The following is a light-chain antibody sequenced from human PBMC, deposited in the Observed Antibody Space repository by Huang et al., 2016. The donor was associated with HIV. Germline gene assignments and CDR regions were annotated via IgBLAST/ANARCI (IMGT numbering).Light chain of an antibody. J-gene: IGKJ2*01. CDR1: QNLKRY. Sequence: IQITQSPSSLSASVGDTVIITCRASQNLKRYLNWYQQEPGKAPKLLISAASNLQSGVPSTFSGSGSGTDFTLTINSLQPEDSATYYCQQSDRTPRTFGQGTKLEI. CDR2: AAS. CDR3: QQSDRTPRT. V-gene: IGKV1-39*01.